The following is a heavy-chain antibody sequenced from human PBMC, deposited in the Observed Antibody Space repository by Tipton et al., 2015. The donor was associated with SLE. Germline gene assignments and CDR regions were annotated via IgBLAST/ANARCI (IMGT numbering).Heavy chain of an antibody. CDR2: IYTGGRT. CDR3: ARDLGAGWGGHWYFDL. J-gene: IGHJ2*01. Sequence: TLSLTCTVSGGSIIGFYWSWIRQPAGKGPEGIGRIYTGGRTIHNPSLNSRVTMSLDTSKSQFSLKLSSVTTADTAVYYCARDLGAGWGGHWYFDLWGRGTLLTVSS. V-gene: IGHV4-4*07. CDR1: GGSIIGFY. D-gene: IGHD3-16*01.